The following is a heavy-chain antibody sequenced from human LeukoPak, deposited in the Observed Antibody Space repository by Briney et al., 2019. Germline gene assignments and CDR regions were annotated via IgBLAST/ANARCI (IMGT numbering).Heavy chain of an antibody. J-gene: IGHJ4*02. D-gene: IGHD3-9*01. CDR2: TYYRSKWYN. CDR1: GDSVSSNSAA. Sequence: SQTLSLTCAISGDSVSSNSAAWNWIRQSPSRGLEWLGRTYYRSKWYNDYAVSVKSRITINPDTSKNQFSLQLNSVTPEDTAVCYCARGKNVLRYFDWLPLDYWGQGTLVTVSS. V-gene: IGHV6-1*01. CDR3: ARGKNVLRYFDWLPLDY.